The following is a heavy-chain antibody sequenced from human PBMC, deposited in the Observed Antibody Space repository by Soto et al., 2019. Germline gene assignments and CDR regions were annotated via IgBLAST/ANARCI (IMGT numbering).Heavy chain of an antibody. J-gene: IGHJ4*02. CDR3: ARGVYDFWSGDPKGLDY. CDR2: IRSKANSYAT. CDR1: GFTFSGSA. V-gene: IGHV3-73*02. D-gene: IGHD3-3*01. Sequence: EVQLVESGGGLVQPGGSLKLSCAASGFTFSGSAIHWVRQASGKGLEWVGRIRSKANSYATAYAVSLKGRFTISRDDSRNTAYLQMNSLKTEDTAVYYCARGVYDFWSGDPKGLDYWGQGTVVTVSS.